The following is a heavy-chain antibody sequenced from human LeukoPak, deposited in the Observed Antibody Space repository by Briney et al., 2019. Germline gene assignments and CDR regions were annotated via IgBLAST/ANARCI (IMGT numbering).Heavy chain of an antibody. CDR2: ISGSGGST. Sequence: GASVKVSCKASGYTFSGYYMHWVRQAPGQGLEWVSAISGSGGSTYYADSVKGRFTISRDNSKNTLYLQMNSLRAEDTAVYYCAKDGYSSCCYYWFDPWGQGTLVTVSS. V-gene: IGHV3-23*01. CDR3: AKDGYSSCCYYWFDP. D-gene: IGHD6-13*01. J-gene: IGHJ5*02. CDR1: GYTFSGYY.